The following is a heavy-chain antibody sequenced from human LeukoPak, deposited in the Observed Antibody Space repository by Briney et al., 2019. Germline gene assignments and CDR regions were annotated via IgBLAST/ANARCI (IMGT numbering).Heavy chain of an antibody. CDR1: GFTFSSYA. Sequence: GGSLRLSCAASGFTFSSYAMHWVRQAPGKGLEWVAVISYDGSNKYYADSVKGRFTISRDNSKNTLYLQMNSLRAEDTAVYYCARDTWRQWLVAWYFDYWGQGTLVTASS. CDR2: ISYDGSNK. V-gene: IGHV3-30-3*01. J-gene: IGHJ4*02. D-gene: IGHD6-19*01. CDR3: ARDTWRQWLVAWYFDY.